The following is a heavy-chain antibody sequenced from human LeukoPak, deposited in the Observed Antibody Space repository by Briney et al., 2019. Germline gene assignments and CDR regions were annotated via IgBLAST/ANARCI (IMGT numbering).Heavy chain of an antibody. J-gene: IGHJ4*02. D-gene: IGHD1-1*01. Sequence: PSETLSLTCAVYGTSFSNYYWSWIRQPPGKGPEWIGEITHSGSTNYNPSLKSRVSVSIDTSKNHFSLNPNSVTAADTAVYYCVRGVDAAKTGYWGQGTLVSVSS. CDR1: GTSFSNYY. CDR2: ITHSGST. V-gene: IGHV4-34*01. CDR3: VRGVDAAKTGY.